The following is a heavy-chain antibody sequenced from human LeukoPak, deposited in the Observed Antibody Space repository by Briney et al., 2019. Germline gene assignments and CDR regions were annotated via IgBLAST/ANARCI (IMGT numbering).Heavy chain of an antibody. J-gene: IGHJ3*02. Sequence: SETLSLTYTVSGGSISSDYWSWIRQPPGKGLEWIGNIYYSGSTNYNPSLKSRVTISVDTSKNQFSLNLRSVTAADTAVFYCARVHRLVTGPFHIWGQGTMVIVSS. CDR3: ARVHRLVTGPFHI. V-gene: IGHV4-59*01. CDR1: GGSISSDY. CDR2: IYYSGST. D-gene: IGHD6-6*01.